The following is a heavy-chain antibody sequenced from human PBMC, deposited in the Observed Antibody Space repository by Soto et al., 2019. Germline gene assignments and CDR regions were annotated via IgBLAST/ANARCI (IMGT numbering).Heavy chain of an antibody. J-gene: IGHJ6*02. CDR3: ARGPGQLWEPGFYYYGMDV. CDR2: MNPNSGNT. D-gene: IGHD5-18*01. V-gene: IGHV1-8*01. CDR1: GYTFTSYD. Sequence: GASVKVSCKASGYTFTSYDINWVRQATGQVLEWMGWMNPNSGNTGYAQKFQGRVTMTRNTSISTAYMELSSLRSEDTAVYYCARGPGQLWEPGFYYYGMDVWGQGTTVTVSS.